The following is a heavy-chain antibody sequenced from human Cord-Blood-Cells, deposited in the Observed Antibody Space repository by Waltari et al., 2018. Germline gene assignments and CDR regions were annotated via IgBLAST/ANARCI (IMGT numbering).Heavy chain of an antibody. CDR3: ARSIRLPTVTTYYYYYGMDV. CDR1: GFTFSSYW. Sequence: EVQLVESGGGLVQPGGSLRLSCAASGFTFSSYWMHWVRQAPGKGLVWVSRINSDGSSTSYADAGKGRFTISSDNAKNTLYLQVNSLRAEDTAVYYCARSIRLPTVTTYYYYYGMDVWGQGTTVTVSS. J-gene: IGHJ6*02. V-gene: IGHV3-74*01. D-gene: IGHD4-17*01. CDR2: INSDGSST.